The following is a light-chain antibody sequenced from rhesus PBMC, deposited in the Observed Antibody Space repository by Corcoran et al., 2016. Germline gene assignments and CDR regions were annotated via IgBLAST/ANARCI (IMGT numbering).Light chain of an antibody. Sequence: QAAPTQSPSVSGSPGQSVTISCTRSSSDIGCYTRVSWYQQPPGKAPKLMIYEVSKRPSGVSDRFSGSKSGNTASLTMSGLQAEDDADYYCSSDATNSIYIFGAGTRLTVL. J-gene: IGLJ1*01. CDR1: SSDIGCYTR. CDR2: EVS. V-gene: IGLV2-13*03. CDR3: SSDATNSIYI.